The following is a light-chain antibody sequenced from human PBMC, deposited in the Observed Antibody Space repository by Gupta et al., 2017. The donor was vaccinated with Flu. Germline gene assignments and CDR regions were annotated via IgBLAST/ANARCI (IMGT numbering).Light chain of an antibody. CDR1: QFIGNH. CDR3: LQLKTFPLT. Sequence: DIQMTQSPSFLSASVGDRFTFTGRASQFIGNHLAWFQQKPGRAPDLMIYDASTLQSGAPSRFSGSGSGTEFTLTVVSLQPEEVATYYCLQLKTFPLTFGQGT. V-gene: IGKV1-9*01. J-gene: IGKJ2*01. CDR2: DAS.